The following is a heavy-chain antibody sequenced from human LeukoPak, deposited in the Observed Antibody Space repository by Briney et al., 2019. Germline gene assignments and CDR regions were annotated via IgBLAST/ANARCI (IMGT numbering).Heavy chain of an antibody. CDR1: GFTFSSYA. V-gene: IGHV3-30*14. CDR3: ARAKLELLISYYFDY. D-gene: IGHD1-7*01. CDR2: ISYDGSNK. J-gene: IGHJ4*02. Sequence: GGSLRLSCAASGFTFSSYAMHWVRQAPGKGLEWVAVISYDGSNKYYADSVKGRFTISRDNSKNTLYLQMNSLRAEDTAVYYCARAKLELLISYYFDYWGQGTLVTVSS.